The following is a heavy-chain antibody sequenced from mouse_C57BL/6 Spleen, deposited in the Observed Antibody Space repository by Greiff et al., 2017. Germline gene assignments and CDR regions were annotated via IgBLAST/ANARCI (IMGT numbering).Heavy chain of an antibody. CDR2: IDPSDSET. CDR3: ARRGGVHYAMDY. J-gene: IGHJ4*01. V-gene: IGHV1-52*01. Sequence: VQLQQPGAELVRPGSSVKLSCKASGYTFTSYWMHWVKQRPIQGLEWIGNIDPSDSETPYNQKFKDKATLTVDKSSRTAYMQLSILSSEDSAVYYGARRGGVHYAMDYWGQGTSVTVSS. CDR1: GYTFTSYW.